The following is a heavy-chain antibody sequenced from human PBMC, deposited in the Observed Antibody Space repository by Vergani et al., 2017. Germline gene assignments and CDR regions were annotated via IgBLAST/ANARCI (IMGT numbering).Heavy chain of an antibody. CDR1: GFTFSSYG. CDR3: ARDRSKYDFWSGYSGY. CDR2: ISFDGSEK. V-gene: IGHV3-33*01. Sequence: QVQLVESGGGLVKPGGSLRLSCAASGFTFSSYGMHWVRQAPGKGLQWVAVISFDGSEKYYVDSVKGRFTISRDNAKNSLYLQMNSLRAEDTAVYYCARDRSKYDFWSGYSGYWGQGTLVTVSS. D-gene: IGHD3-3*01. J-gene: IGHJ4*02.